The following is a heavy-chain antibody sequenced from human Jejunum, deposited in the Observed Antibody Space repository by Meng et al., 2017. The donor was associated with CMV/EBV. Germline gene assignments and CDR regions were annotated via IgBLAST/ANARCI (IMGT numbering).Heavy chain of an antibody. CDR3: ARDGYGGDSGGLWFDP. Sequence: GSFSSGEYYWNWIRQPPGKGLEWIGNIYYSGVTYYNPSLKSRLTMSVDNSKNQFSLNLKSVTAADTAVYYCARDGYGGDSGGLWFDPWGQGTLVTVSS. CDR1: GSFSSGEYY. CDR2: IYYSGVT. V-gene: IGHV4-30-4*08. D-gene: IGHD4-23*01. J-gene: IGHJ5*02.